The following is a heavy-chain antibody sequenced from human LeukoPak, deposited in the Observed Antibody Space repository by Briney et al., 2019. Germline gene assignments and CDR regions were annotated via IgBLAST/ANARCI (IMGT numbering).Heavy chain of an antibody. V-gene: IGHV3-30*02. CDR2: IRYDGSNK. Sequence: GGSLRLSCAASAFTFRSYGMHWVRQAPGKGLEWVALIRYDGSNKKYAESVKGRFTISRDNSKNTLYLQMNSLRTEDTALYYCAKDGGVRGPDYYYYMDVWGKGTTVTIAS. CDR1: AFTFRSYG. D-gene: IGHD3-10*01. CDR3: AKDGGVRGPDYYYYMDV. J-gene: IGHJ6*03.